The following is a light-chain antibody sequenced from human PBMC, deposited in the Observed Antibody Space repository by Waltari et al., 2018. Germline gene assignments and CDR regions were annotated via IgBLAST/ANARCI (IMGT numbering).Light chain of an antibody. CDR3: GAWDDSVNGVV. CDR1: HPNIGINY. CDR2: SND. J-gene: IGLJ2*01. Sequence: QSVLTQPPSASGTPGQTVTISCSGRHPNIGINYVHWYQQFPGTAPKLLIHSNDQRPSGVPDRFSGSKSGTSASLAVSGLRSEDEADYYCGAWDDSVNGVVFGGGTKLTVL. V-gene: IGLV1-47*02.